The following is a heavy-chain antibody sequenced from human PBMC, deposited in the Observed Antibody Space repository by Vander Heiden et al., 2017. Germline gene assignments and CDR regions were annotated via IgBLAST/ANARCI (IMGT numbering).Heavy chain of an antibody. Sequence: QVQLQQWGAGLLKPSGTLSLTCAVYGGSFSGYYWSWIRQPPGKGLEWIGEINHRGSTNDNPSLKSRVTISGDTSKNQLSMKMSSVTAADTAVYDCARGSGAGTRWGQGTLVTVSS. CDR2: INHRGST. CDR1: GGSFSGYY. J-gene: IGHJ4*02. CDR3: ARGSGAGTR. V-gene: IGHV4-34*01. D-gene: IGHD6-19*01.